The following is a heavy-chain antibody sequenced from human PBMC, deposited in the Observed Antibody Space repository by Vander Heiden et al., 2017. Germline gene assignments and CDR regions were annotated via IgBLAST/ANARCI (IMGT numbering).Heavy chain of an antibody. Sequence: EVQLVESGGGLVQPGGSLRLSCAASGFTFSSYGMNWVRQAPGKGLEWVSSISSSSSYIYYADSVKGRFTISRDNAKNSLYLQMNSLRAEDTAVYYCARDTPDCYGSGSYYYWGQGTLVTVSS. CDR2: ISSSSSYI. J-gene: IGHJ4*02. V-gene: IGHV3-21*01. CDR1: GFTFSSYG. D-gene: IGHD3-10*01. CDR3: ARDTPDCYGSGSYYY.